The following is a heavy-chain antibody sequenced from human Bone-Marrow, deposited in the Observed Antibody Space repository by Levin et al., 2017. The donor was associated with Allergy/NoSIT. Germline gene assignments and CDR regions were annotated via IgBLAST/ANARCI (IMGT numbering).Heavy chain of an antibody. CDR1: GFTFRTNT. J-gene: IGHJ3*02. D-gene: IGHD5-18*01. V-gene: IGHV3-13*05. CDR2: FVTVGDP. CDR3: ARYNYEYNALDI. Sequence: HPGGSLRLSWEASGFTFRTNTMHWVRQGPGKGLEWVSTFVTVGDPNYQNSVRGRLTTSRENAKNSLYLQMNGLSAEDTAVYYCARYNYEYNALDIWGQGTMVTVSS.